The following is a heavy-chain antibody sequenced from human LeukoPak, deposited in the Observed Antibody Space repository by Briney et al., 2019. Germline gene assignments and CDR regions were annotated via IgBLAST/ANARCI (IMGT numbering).Heavy chain of an antibody. CDR2: INHSGST. CDR3: ARYMTPYWYFDL. Sequence: PSETPSLTCAVYGGSFNTYYWSWIRQPPGKGLEWIGEINHSGSTNYNPSLKSRFTISVDTSKNQFSLKLSSVTAADTAVYYCARYMTPYWYFDLWGRGTLVTVSS. CDR1: GGSFNTYY. D-gene: IGHD1-1*01. J-gene: IGHJ2*01. V-gene: IGHV4-34*01.